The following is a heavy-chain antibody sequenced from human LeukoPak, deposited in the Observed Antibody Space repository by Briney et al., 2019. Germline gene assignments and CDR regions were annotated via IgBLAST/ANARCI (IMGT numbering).Heavy chain of an antibody. D-gene: IGHD3-10*01. CDR3: AKSGPQGYYFDY. V-gene: IGHV3-23*01. CDR2: ISGSGGST. J-gene: IGHJ4*02. CDR1: GFTFSSYG. Sequence: GGSLRLSCAASGFTFSSYGMSWVRQAPGKGLEWVSIISGSGGSTYYADSVKGRYTISRDNSRNTLYLQMNSLRLEDTAVYYCAKSGPQGYYFDYWGQGALVTVSS.